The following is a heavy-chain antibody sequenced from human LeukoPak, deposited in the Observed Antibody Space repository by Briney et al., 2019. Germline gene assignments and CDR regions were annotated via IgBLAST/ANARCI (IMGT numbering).Heavy chain of an antibody. CDR3: AKALEPYYYDSSVGTALDY. J-gene: IGHJ4*02. D-gene: IGHD3-22*01. CDR1: GFTFSSYA. CDR2: ISGSGGST. V-gene: IGHV3-23*01. Sequence: GGSLRLSCAASGFTFSSYAMSWVRQAPGKGLEWVSAISGSGGSTYYADSVKGRFTISRDNSKNTLYLQMNSLRAEDTAVYYCAKALEPYYYDSSVGTALDYWGQGTLVTVSS.